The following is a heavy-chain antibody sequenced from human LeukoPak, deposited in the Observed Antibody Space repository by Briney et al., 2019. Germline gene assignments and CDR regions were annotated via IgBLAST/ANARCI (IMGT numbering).Heavy chain of an antibody. CDR3: AREGSYCRSTSCTSYGMDV. Sequence: GKSLRLSCVASGFTFNTYAMHWVRQAPGKGLEWVAVISYDEITKYYGDSVKGRFTISRDNSQNTVDLQMNSLRAGDTAVYYCAREGSYCRSTSCTSYGMDVWGQGTTVTVSS. J-gene: IGHJ6*02. D-gene: IGHD2-2*01. CDR1: GFTFNTYA. CDR2: ISYDEITK. V-gene: IGHV3-33*01.